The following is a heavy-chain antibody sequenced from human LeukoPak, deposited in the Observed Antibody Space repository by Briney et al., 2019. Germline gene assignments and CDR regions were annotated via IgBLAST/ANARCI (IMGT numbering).Heavy chain of an antibody. CDR3: ARDSSGYYEYYFDY. CDR1: GYTFTGYY. D-gene: IGHD3-22*01. CDR2: INPNSGGT. Sequence: GASVKVSCKASGYTFTGYYMHWVRQAPGQGLEWMGWINPNSGGTNYAQKFRGRVTMTRDTSISTAYMELSRLRSDDTAVYYCARDSSGYYEYYFDYWGQGTLVTVSS. V-gene: IGHV1-2*02. J-gene: IGHJ4*02.